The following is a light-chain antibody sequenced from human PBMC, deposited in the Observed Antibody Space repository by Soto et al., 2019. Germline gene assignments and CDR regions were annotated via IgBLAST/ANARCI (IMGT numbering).Light chain of an antibody. CDR3: QAWDSSTVV. Sequence: SYELTQLPSVSVSPGQTASITCSGDKLGDKYASWYQQKPGQSPVLVIYQDMKRPSGIPERFSGSNSGNTATLTISGTQAMDEADYYCQAWDSSTVVFGGGTKVTVL. CDR1: KLGDKY. CDR2: QDM. V-gene: IGLV3-1*01. J-gene: IGLJ2*01.